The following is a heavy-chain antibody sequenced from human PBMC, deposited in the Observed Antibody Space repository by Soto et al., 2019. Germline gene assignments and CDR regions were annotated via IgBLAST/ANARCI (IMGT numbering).Heavy chain of an antibody. V-gene: IGHV4-59*01. D-gene: IGHD3-10*01. J-gene: IGHJ3*02. CDR2: IYYSGST. CDR1: GGSISSYY. CDR3: ARVAPITMVRGVIKHAFDI. Sequence: SETLSLTCTVSGGSISSYYWSWIRQPPGKGLEWIGYIYYSGSTNYNPSLKSRVTISVDTSKNQFSLKLSSVTAADTAVYYCARVAPITMVRGVIKHAFDIWGQGTMVT.